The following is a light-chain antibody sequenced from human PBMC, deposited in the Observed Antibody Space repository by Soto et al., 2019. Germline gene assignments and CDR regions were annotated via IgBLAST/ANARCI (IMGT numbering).Light chain of an antibody. CDR1: QDIRKY. CDR3: QHYDNLPPFT. J-gene: IGKJ3*01. Sequence: DRVTITCQASQDIRKYLNWYQQKPGRAPKLLIYGASNLETGVPSRFSGSGYGTDFIFTISSLQPEDIVTYYCQHYDNLPPFTFGPGTKVAIK. V-gene: IGKV1-33*01. CDR2: GAS.